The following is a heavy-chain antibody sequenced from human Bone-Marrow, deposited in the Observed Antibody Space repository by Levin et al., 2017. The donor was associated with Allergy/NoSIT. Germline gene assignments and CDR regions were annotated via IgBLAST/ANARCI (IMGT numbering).Heavy chain of an antibody. CDR1: GFTFSSYG. V-gene: IGHV3-30*18. J-gene: IGHJ6*02. D-gene: IGHD4-17*01. CDR2: ISHEGSDE. CDR3: AKVIKVTTQFYYYGMDV. Sequence: GGSLRLSCEASGFTFSSYGMHWVRQAPGKGLEWVSFISHEGSDEYYADSVKGRFSISRDNPKNTLYLQMNGLRAEDTAVYYCAKVIKVTTQFYYYGMDVWGQGTTVTVSS.